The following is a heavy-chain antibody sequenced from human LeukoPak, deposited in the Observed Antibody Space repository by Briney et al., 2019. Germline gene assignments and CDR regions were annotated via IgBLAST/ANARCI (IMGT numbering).Heavy chain of an antibody. CDR2: INPRDSDT. CDR3: ARQSVDGRYTFDY. Sequence: GESLKISRKVSGYSFTSYWIGWVRQMPGKGLEWMGIINPRDSDTKYSPSFQGQVTISVDKSISTAYLQWSSLKASDTAMYYCARQSVDGRYTFDYWGQGTLVTVSS. D-gene: IGHD3-16*02. V-gene: IGHV5-51*01. J-gene: IGHJ4*02. CDR1: GYSFTSYW.